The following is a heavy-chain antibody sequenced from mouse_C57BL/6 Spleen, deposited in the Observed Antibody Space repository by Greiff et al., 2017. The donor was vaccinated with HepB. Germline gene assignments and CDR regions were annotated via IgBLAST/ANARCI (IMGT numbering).Heavy chain of an antibody. CDR2: IYPGDGDT. CDR1: GYAFSSSW. Sequence: VQLQQSGPELVKPGASVKISCKASGYAFSSSWMNWVKQRPGKGLEWIGRIYPGDGDTNYNGKFKGKATLTADKSSSTAYMQLSSLTSEDSAVYFWALWLRQGDYAMDYWGQGTSVTVSS. J-gene: IGHJ4*01. V-gene: IGHV1-82*01. CDR3: ALWLRQGDYAMDY. D-gene: IGHD2-2*01.